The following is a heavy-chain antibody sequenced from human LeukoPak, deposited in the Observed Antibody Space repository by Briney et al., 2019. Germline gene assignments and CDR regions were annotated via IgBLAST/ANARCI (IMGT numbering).Heavy chain of an antibody. D-gene: IGHD3-22*01. Sequence: SETLSLTCTVSGGSISSYYWSWIRQPPGKGLEWIRYIYYSGSTNYNPSLKSRVTISVDTSKNQFSLNLSSVTAADTAVYYCARLIGSSSSGYNGALDLWGRGTMVTVSS. CDR3: ARLIGSSSSGYNGALDL. CDR2: IYYSGST. J-gene: IGHJ3*01. CDR1: GGSISSYY. V-gene: IGHV4-59*08.